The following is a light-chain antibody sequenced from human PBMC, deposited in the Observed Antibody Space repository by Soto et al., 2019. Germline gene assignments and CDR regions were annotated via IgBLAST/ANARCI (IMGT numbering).Light chain of an antibody. CDR1: NNDICGYTY. V-gene: IGLV2-8*01. CDR2: XXX. J-gene: IGLJ1*01. Sequence: SVLNQPPSASGSPGQSVTISCTGTNNDICGYTYFSCDQELPVKAPXLMXXXXXXXXXXXXXAXXXSXSXNTASLTVSGLQPEDEAEYFCSSYSRSINYVFGTGTKVTVL. CDR3: SSYSRSINYV.